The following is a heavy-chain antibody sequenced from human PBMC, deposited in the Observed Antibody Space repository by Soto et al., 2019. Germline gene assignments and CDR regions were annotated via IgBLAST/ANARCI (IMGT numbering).Heavy chain of an antibody. D-gene: IGHD6-13*01. CDR2: ISGGAGAT. J-gene: IGHJ4*02. CDR3: ARQDYSTTWYLNY. Sequence: GGSLILSCAASGFTFSAYAMTWVRQAPGKGLEWVSVISGGAGATYYADSVKGRFTISRDNSKNTLYLQMNSLRAEDTAVYYCARQDYSTTWYLNYWGQGTLVTVSS. V-gene: IGHV3-23*01. CDR1: GFTFSAYA.